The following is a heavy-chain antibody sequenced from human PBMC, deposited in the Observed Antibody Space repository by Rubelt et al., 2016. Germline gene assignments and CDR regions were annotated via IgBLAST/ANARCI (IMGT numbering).Heavy chain of an antibody. D-gene: IGHD3-22*01. V-gene: IGHV4-39*07. Sequence: QLQLQESGPGLVKPSETLSLTGTVSGGSISSSSYYWGWIRQPPGKGLEWIGEINHSGSTNYNPSLKSRVTISVDTSKNQFSLKLSSVTAADTAVYYCARGKEGLGVTMMDYWGQGTLVTVSS. CDR1: GGSISSSSYY. J-gene: IGHJ4*02. CDR3: ARGKEGLGVTMMDY. CDR2: INHSGST.